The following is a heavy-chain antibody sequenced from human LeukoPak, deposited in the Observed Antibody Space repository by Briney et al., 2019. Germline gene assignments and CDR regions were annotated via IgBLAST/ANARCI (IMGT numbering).Heavy chain of an antibody. CDR3: ARDPRIYCTNGICRDDYFDN. V-gene: IGHV3-21*01. Sequence: PGGSLRLSCAASGFTFSSYSMNWVRQAPGKGQEWVSSISSTSIYKYYADSVKGRFTISRDNAKDSLFLQMNSLRAEDTAIYYCARDPRIYCTNGICRDDYFDNWGQGTLVTVSS. CDR2: ISSTSIYK. D-gene: IGHD2-8*01. J-gene: IGHJ4*02. CDR1: GFTFSSYS.